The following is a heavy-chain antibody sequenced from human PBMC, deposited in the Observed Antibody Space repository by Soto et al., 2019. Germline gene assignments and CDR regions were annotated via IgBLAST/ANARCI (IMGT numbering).Heavy chain of an antibody. V-gene: IGHV3-23*01. Sequence: GGSLRLSCAASGFTFSAFAMSWVRQAPGKGLEWVSTISEGGGTPFYADSVKGRFTIPRDNSQNTLHLQMTTLRAEDTAVYFCAKRNRYYFESWGQGSLVTVSS. J-gene: IGHJ4*02. CDR3: AKRNRYYFES. CDR2: ISEGGGTP. CDR1: GFTFSAFA.